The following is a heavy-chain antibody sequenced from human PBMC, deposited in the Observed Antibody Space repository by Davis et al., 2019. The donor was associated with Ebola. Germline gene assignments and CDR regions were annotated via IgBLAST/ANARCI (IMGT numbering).Heavy chain of an antibody. CDR2: IKQDGSEK. V-gene: IGHV3-7*01. CDR3: ARAVWGGLYFDL. CDR1: GFTFSRNW. Sequence: LSLTCAASGFTFSRNWMNWVRQAPGKGLEWVANIKQDGSEKYYVDSVKGRFTISRDNAQNSLYLQMNSLRAEDTAVYYCARAVWGGLYFDLWGRGTLVTVSS. D-gene: IGHD3/OR15-3a*01. J-gene: IGHJ2*01.